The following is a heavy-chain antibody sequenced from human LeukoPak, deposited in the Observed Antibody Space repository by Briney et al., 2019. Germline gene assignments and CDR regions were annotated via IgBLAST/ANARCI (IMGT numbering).Heavy chain of an antibody. V-gene: IGHV3-23*01. CDR2: ISAGGGST. J-gene: IGHJ5*02. Sequence: GGSLRLSCVASGVTLSNYAMSWVRQAPGKGLEWVSAISAGGGSTYYAGSVKGRFTISRDNSKNTLYLQMNSLRAEDTAVYYCTKGEPRFDPWGQGTLVTVSS. CDR1: GVTLSNYA. CDR3: TKGEPRFDP. D-gene: IGHD1-14*01.